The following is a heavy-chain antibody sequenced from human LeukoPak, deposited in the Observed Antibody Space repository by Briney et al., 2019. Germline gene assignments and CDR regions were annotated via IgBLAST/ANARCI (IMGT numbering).Heavy chain of an antibody. CDR1: GLTFSSSW. Sequence: PGGSLRLSRAVSGLTFSSSWMDWVRQAPGKGLEWVASINPEGSEKYSADSVKGRFTISRDNAENSLYLQMDSLRVEDTAFYYCARDLAYSRLDYWGQGMLVTVSS. V-gene: IGHV3-7*01. J-gene: IGHJ4*02. CDR2: INPEGSEK. CDR3: ARDLAYSRLDY. D-gene: IGHD5-18*01.